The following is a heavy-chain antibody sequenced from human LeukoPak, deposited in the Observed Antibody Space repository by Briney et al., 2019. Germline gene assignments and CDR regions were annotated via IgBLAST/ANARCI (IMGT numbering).Heavy chain of an antibody. CDR3: AKQTIFGVAKNLGGTIGAEFDY. CDR2: ISGSGGST. CDR1: GFTFSSYA. V-gene: IGHV3-23*01. D-gene: IGHD3-3*01. J-gene: IGHJ4*02. Sequence: GGSLRLSCAASGFTFSSYAMSWVRQAPGKGLEWVSAISGSGGSTYYADSVKGRFTISRDNCKNTLYLQMNSLRAEDTAVYYCAKQTIFGVAKNLGGTIGAEFDYWGQGTLVTVSS.